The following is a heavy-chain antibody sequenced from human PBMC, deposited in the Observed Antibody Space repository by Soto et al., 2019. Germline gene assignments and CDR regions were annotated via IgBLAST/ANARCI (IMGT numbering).Heavy chain of an antibody. D-gene: IGHD2-15*01. Sequence: ASVKVSWKASGYTFTSYGISWVRQAPGQGLEWMGWISAYNGNANYAQKLQGRVTMTTDTSTSTAYMELRSLRSDDTAVYYCARGRGRYSVVPFDYWGQGSLVTVSS. V-gene: IGHV1-18*01. CDR2: ISAYNGNA. J-gene: IGHJ4*02. CDR3: ARGRGRYSVVPFDY. CDR1: GYTFTSYG.